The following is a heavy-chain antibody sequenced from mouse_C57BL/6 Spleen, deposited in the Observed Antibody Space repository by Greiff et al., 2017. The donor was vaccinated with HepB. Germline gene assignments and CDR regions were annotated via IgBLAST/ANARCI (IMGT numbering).Heavy chain of an antibody. V-gene: IGHV14-4*01. J-gene: IGHJ3*01. CDR2: IDPENGDT. CDR1: GFNIKDDY. Sequence: EVQLQQSGAELVRPGASVKLSCTASGFNIKDDYMHWVKQRPEQGLEWIGWIDPENGDTEYASKFQGKATITADTSSNTAYLQLSSLTSEDTAVYYCTTREQEAWFAYWGQGTLVTVSA. CDR3: TTREQEAWFAY.